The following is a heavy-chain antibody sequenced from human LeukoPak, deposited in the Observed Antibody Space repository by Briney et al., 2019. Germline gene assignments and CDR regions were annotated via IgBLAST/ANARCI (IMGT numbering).Heavy chain of an antibody. CDR3: ARGFRYCSSTSCSFYYFDY. V-gene: IGHV1-8*01. Sequence: ASVKVSCKASGYTFTSYDINWVRQATGQGLEWMGWMNPNSGNTGYAQKFQGRVPMTRNTSISTAYMELSSLRSEDTAVYYCARGFRYCSSTSCSFYYFDYWGQGTLVTVSS. CDR1: GYTFTSYD. CDR2: MNPNSGNT. J-gene: IGHJ4*02. D-gene: IGHD2-2*01.